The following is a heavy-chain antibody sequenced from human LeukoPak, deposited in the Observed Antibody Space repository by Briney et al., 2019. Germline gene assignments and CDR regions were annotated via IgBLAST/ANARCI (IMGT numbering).Heavy chain of an antibody. J-gene: IGHJ4*02. CDR1: GYSISSGYY. V-gene: IGHV4-38-2*02. D-gene: IGHD6-13*01. CDR2: IYHSGST. CDR3: ARGQVSSWYRMVDY. Sequence: SETLSLTCTVSGYSISSGYYWGWIRQPPGKGLEWIGSIYHSGSTYYNPSLKSRVTISVDTSKNQFSLKLSSVTAADTAVYYCARGQVSSWYRMVDYWGQGTLVTVSS.